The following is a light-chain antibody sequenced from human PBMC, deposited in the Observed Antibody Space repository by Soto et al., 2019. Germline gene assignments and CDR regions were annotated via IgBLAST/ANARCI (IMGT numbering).Light chain of an antibody. CDR2: GAS. J-gene: IGKJ4*01. CDR3: QQYHDWPPLS. Sequence: VVLTQSPATLSVSPGESATLSCRASQSVSSHLAWYQQKPGQAPRLLMSGASTRASGVPPRFSRSGFGTDFTLTITSLQSEDFAVYYCQQYHDWPPLSFGGGTKVEL. CDR1: QSVSSH. V-gene: IGKV3-15*01.